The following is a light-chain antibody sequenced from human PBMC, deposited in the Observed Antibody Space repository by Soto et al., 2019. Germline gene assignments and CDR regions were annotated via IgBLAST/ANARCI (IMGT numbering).Light chain of an antibody. CDR1: QSFMTY. CDR2: DVS. J-gene: IGKJ1*01. CDR3: QQSYSTPWT. Sequence: DIQMTQSPSALSASLGDRVTITCRASQSFMTYLKWYQQKPGKATNLLIYDVSTLHSGVPSRFSGSGSGTDFTLTIGSLQPEDFATYYCQQSYSTPWTFGPGTKVDIK. V-gene: IGKV1-39*01.